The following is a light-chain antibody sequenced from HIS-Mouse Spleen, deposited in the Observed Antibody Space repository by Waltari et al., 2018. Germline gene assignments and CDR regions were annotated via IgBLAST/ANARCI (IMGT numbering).Light chain of an antibody. CDR2: AAT. CDR3: QQYYSYPRT. V-gene: IGKV1-8*01. Sequence: IRMTQSPSSFSASTGDRVTITCRAGQGISSYLAWYQQKPGKAPKLLIYAATTLQSGVPSRFSGSGSGTDFTLTISCLQSEDFATYYCQQYYSYPRTFGQGTKVEIK. CDR1: QGISSY. J-gene: IGKJ1*01.